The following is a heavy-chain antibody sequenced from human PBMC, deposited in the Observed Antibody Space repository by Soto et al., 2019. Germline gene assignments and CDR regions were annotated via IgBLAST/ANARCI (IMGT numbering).Heavy chain of an antibody. CDR3: AKDIGNGYDPPCDY. Sequence: QVQLVESGGGVVQPGRSLRLSCAASGFTFSSYGMHWVRQAPGKGLEWVAVISYDGSNKYYADSVKGRFTSSRDNSKNTLYLTMNSLRAEDTAVYYCAKDIGNGYDPPCDYWGQGTLVTVSS. D-gene: IGHD5-12*01. V-gene: IGHV3-30*18. CDR2: ISYDGSNK. J-gene: IGHJ4*02. CDR1: GFTFSSYG.